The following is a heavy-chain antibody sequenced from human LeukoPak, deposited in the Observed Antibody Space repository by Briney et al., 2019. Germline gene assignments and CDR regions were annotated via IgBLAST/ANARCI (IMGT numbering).Heavy chain of an antibody. D-gene: IGHD3-10*01. CDR3: ARQGDGSGSYYKEY. Sequence: PSETLSLTCAVYGGSFSGYYWSWIRQPPGKGLEWIGEINHSGSTNYNPSLKSRVTISVDTSKNQFSLKLSSVTAADTAVYYCARQGDGSGSYYKEYWGQGTLVTVSS. CDR1: GGSFSGYY. J-gene: IGHJ4*02. V-gene: IGHV4-34*01. CDR2: INHSGST.